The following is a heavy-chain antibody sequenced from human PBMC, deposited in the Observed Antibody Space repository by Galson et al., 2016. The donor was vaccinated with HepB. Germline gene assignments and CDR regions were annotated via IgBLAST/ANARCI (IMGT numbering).Heavy chain of an antibody. D-gene: IGHD2-2*01. CDR3: VKEGYQELSDGAFDI. V-gene: IGHV3-64D*06. CDR2: LNSNGGRT. J-gene: IGHJ3*02. Sequence: PGKGLEYVSGLNSNGGRTYYTDPVKGRFTLSRDNSKNTVYLQMSSLRIEDTAVYFCVKEGYQELSDGAFDIWGQGTMVTVSS.